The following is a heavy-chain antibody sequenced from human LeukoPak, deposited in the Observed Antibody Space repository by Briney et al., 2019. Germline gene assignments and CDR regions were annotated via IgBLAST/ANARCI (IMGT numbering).Heavy chain of an antibody. CDR2: ISYDGSNK. J-gene: IGHJ4*02. V-gene: IGHV3-30-3*01. Sequence: PGGSLRLSCAASGFTFSNYAMHWVRQAPGKGLEWVAVISYDGSNKYYANSVKGRFTISRDNPKKTLYLQMNSLRPEDTAVYYCARDLNPGVATILGYWGQGTLVTVSS. CDR1: GFTFSNYA. D-gene: IGHD5-12*01. CDR3: ARDLNPGVATILGY.